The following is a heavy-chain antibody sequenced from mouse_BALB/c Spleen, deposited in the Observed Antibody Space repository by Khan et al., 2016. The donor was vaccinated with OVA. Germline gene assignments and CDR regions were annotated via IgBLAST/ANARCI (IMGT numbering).Heavy chain of an antibody. CDR2: INYSGST. V-gene: IGHV3-2*02. Sequence: QLEESGPGLVKPSQSLSLTCTVTGYSITSDYAWNWIRQFPGNKLEWMGYINYSGSTSYHPSLKSRISITRDTSKNQFFLHLNSVTTEDTATYYCARGVRLTYWGQGTLVTVSA. J-gene: IGHJ3*01. CDR1: GYSITSDYA. CDR3: ARGVRLTY. D-gene: IGHD2-14*01.